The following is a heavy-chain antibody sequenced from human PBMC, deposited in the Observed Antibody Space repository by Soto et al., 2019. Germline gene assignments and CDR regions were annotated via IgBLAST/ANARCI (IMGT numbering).Heavy chain of an antibody. Sequence: GGSLRLSCAASGFTFSTSAMHWVRQAPGKGLEWVALISYHGSNKYYGDSVEGRFTISRDNSKNTVFLQMDSLRAEDTAAYYCAKNKSPYSSAWHNRHFDYGGKGTLVTVP. J-gene: IGHJ4*02. D-gene: IGHD6-19*01. CDR1: GFTFSTSA. CDR3: AKNKSPYSSAWHNRHFDY. V-gene: IGHV3-30-3*02. CDR2: ISYHGSNK.